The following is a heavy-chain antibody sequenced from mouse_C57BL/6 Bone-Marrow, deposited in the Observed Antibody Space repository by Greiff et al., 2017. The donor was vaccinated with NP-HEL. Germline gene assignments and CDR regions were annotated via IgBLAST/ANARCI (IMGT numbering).Heavy chain of an antibody. CDR2: IDPANGNT. Sequence: EVQLQQSVAELVRPGASVKLSCTASGFNIKNTYMHWVKQRPEQGLEWIGRIDPANGNTKYAPKFQGKATITADTSSNTAYLQLSSLTSEDTAIYYCVPYYGSSYSYFDVWGTGTTVTVSS. J-gene: IGHJ1*03. CDR3: VPYYGSSYSYFDV. D-gene: IGHD1-1*01. V-gene: IGHV14-3*01. CDR1: GFNIKNTY.